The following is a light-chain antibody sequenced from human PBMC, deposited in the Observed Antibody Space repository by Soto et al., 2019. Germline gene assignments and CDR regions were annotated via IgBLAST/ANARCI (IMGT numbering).Light chain of an antibody. Sequence: QYVLTQPASVSGSPGHSITISCTGTSSDIGNYDYVSWYQQHPGKAPKLLISEVSNRPSGVSYRFAGSKSGTTASLTISGLQAEEEADYYCSSYTRTYYYVFGGGTKVTVL. V-gene: IGLV2-14*01. CDR2: EVS. J-gene: IGLJ1*01. CDR1: SSDIGNYDY. CDR3: SSYTRTYYYV.